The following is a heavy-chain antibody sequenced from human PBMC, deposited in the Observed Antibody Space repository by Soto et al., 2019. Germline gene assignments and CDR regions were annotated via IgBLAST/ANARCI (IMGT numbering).Heavy chain of an antibody. CDR2: IIPIFGTA. D-gene: IGHD3-9*01. CDR3: ARLEGLATISYYFDF. V-gene: IGHV1-69*13. J-gene: IGHJ4*02. Sequence: SVKVSCKASGGTFSSYAISWVRQAPGQGLEWMGGIIPIFGTANYAQKFQGRVTITADESTSTAYMELSSLRSEDTAVYFCARLEGLATISYYFDFWGPGALVTVSS. CDR1: GGTFSSYA.